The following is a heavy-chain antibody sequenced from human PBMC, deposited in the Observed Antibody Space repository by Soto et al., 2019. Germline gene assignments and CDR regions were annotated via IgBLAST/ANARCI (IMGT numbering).Heavy chain of an antibody. CDR1: GFTFSSFV. V-gene: IGHV3-30*04. J-gene: IGHJ4*02. D-gene: IGHD1-26*01. Sequence: GGSLRLSCAASGFTFSSFVMHWVRQAPGKGLEWVAALSLDGSNKNYADSVKGRFTISRDNAKNTVYLQMNSLRAEDTAVYYCVRDDVGVGIDYWGLGTLVTVSS. CDR2: LSLDGSNK. CDR3: VRDDVGVGIDY.